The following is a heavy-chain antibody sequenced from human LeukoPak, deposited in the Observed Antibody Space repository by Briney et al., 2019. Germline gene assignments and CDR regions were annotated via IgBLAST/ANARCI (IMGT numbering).Heavy chain of an antibody. CDR1: GYTFTSYA. Sequence: ASVKVSCKDSGYTFTSYAMHWVRQAPGQRLEWMGWINAGNGNTKYSQKFQGRVTITRDTSASTAYMELSSLRSEDTAVYYCARGRDIVVPAARWFDWFDSWGQGTLVTVSS. CDR3: ARGRDIVVPAARWFDWFDS. J-gene: IGHJ5*01. CDR2: INAGNGNT. D-gene: IGHD2-2*01. V-gene: IGHV1-3*01.